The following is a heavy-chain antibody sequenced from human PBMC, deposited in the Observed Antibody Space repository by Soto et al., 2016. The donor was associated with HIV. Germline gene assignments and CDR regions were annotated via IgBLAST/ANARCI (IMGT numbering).Heavy chain of an antibody. CDR3: TSNYYSD. CDR1: GLSVSSNY. D-gene: IGHD3-22*01. V-gene: IGHV3-66*01. J-gene: IGHJ4*02. CDR2: IYSGGNT. Sequence: EVQLVESGGGLVQPGGSLRLSCAASGLSVSSNYMSWVRQPPGKGLEWVSVIYSGGNTYYADSVKGRFTISRDSSKNTLYLQMNSLRAGDTAVYYCTSNYYSDWGQGTLVTVSS.